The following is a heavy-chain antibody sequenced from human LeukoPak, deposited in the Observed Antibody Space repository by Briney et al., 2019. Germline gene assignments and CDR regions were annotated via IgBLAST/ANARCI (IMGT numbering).Heavy chain of an antibody. CDR1: GYSFTRYW. V-gene: IGHV5-51*01. D-gene: IGHD2-8*01. CDR3: ARHTRYCTNGVCMGWFDP. J-gene: IGHJ5*02. CDR2: IYPGDSDT. Sequence: GESLKISCKGSGYSFTRYWIGWVRQMPGKGLEWMGIIYPGDSDTRYSPSFQGQVTISADRSISTAYLQWSSLKASDAAMYYCARHTRYCTNGVCMGWFDPWGQGTLVTVSS.